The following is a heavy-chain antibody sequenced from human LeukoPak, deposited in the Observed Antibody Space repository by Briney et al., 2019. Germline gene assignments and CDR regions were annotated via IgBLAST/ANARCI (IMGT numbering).Heavy chain of an antibody. CDR1: GGSISSYY. V-gene: IGHV4-59*01. CDR3: ARGGVVVVPAAPSHFDY. D-gene: IGHD2-2*01. Sequence: SETLSLTCTVSGGSISSYYWSWIRQPPGKGLEWIGYIYYSGSTNYNPSLKSRVTISVDTSKNQFSLKLSSVTAADTAVYYCARGGVVVVPAAPSHFDYWGQGTLVTVSS. J-gene: IGHJ4*02. CDR2: IYYSGST.